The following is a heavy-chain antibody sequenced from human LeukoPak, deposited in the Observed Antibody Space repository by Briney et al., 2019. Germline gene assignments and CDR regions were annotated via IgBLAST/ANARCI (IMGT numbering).Heavy chain of an antibody. CDR3: ARDQEYSSSSTVAGMDV. D-gene: IGHD6-6*01. CDR1: GYTFTSYY. V-gene: IGHV1-46*01. J-gene: IGHJ6*02. CDR2: INPSGGST. Sequence: GASVKVSCKASGYTFTSYYMHWVRQAPGQGLEWMGIINPSGGSTSYAQKFQSRVTMTRDTSTSTGYMELSSLRSEDTAVYYCARDQEYSSSSTVAGMDVWGQGTTVTVSS.